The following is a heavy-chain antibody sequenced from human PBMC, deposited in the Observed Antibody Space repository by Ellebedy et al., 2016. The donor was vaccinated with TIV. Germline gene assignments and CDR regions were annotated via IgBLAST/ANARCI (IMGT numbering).Heavy chain of an antibody. J-gene: IGHJ4*02. CDR1: GYTFTGYY. D-gene: IGHD3-10*01. CDR3: ARDSFGELATGFDY. CDR2: IIPIFGTA. Sequence: SVKVSCXASGYTFTGYYMHWVRQAPGQGLEWMGGIIPIFGTANYAQKFQGRVTITADESTSTAYMELSSLRSEDTAVYYCARDSFGELATGFDYWGQGTLVTVSS. V-gene: IGHV1-69*13.